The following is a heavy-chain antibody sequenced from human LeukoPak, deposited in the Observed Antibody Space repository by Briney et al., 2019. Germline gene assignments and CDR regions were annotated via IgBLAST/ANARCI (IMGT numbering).Heavy chain of an antibody. CDR2: ISYSGST. V-gene: IGHV4-59*01. CDR1: DGSISSYY. D-gene: IGHD4-17*01. Sequence: SETLSLTRTVSDGSISSYYWSWIRQPPGKGLEWIGYISYSGSTSYNPSLKSRVTISVDTSKNQFSLNLSSVTAADTAVYYCARARSYYGDYTHLDYWDQGALVTVSS. J-gene: IGHJ4*02. CDR3: ARARSYYGDYTHLDY.